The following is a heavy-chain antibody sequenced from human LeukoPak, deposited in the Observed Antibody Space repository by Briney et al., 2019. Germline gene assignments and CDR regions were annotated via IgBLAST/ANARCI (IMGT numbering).Heavy chain of an antibody. CDR1: GFTFSSYA. V-gene: IGHV3-23*01. Sequence: GGSLRLSCAAPGFTFSSYAMSWVRQAPGKGLEWVSAISGSGGSTYYADSVKGRFTISRDNSKSTLYLQMNSLRAEDTAVYYCAKSDSSGYYPLGYWGQGTLVTVSS. CDR3: AKSDSSGYYPLGY. CDR2: ISGSGGST. D-gene: IGHD3-22*01. J-gene: IGHJ4*02.